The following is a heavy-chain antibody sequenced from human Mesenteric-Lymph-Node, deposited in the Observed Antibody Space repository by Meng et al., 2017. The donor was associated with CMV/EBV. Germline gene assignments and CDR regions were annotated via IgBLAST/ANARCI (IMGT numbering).Heavy chain of an antibody. Sequence: LRLSCTVSGGSIKSGGYYWGWIRQLPEKGLELIGYIYYSGETYYNPSLSSRITISVDTSKNQFSLKLTSVTAADTAVYYCARGHYDFWSGYYRSNWFDPWGQGTLVTVSS. V-gene: IGHV4-31*03. CDR1: GGSIKSGGYY. CDR2: IYYSGET. D-gene: IGHD3-3*01. CDR3: ARGHYDFWSGYYRSNWFDP. J-gene: IGHJ5*02.